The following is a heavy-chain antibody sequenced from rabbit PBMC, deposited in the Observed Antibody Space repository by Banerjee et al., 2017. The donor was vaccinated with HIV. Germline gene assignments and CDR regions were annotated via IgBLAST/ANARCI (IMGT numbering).Heavy chain of an antibody. CDR2: IDTSSGTT. CDR1: GIDFSSTYY. CDR3: ARGGGL. J-gene: IGHJ6*01. V-gene: IGHV1S43*01. Sequence: QQQLEESGGDLVKPGGTLTLTCKASGIDFSSTYYMCWVRQAPGKGLEWIACIDTSSGTTYYTSWAKGRFTITRSTSLNTVDLRMTSLTAADTATYFCARGGGLWGPGTLVTVS.